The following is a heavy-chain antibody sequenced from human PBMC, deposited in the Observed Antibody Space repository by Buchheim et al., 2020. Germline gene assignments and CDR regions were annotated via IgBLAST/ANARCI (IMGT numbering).Heavy chain of an antibody. CDR2: IWYDGSKT. CDR3: ARDFFEYDFWNDYSDAPFDY. Sequence: QVQLVESGGGVVQPGRSLRLSCAASGFTFSNYGMYWVRQAPGKGLEWVALIWYDGSKTYYADSVKGRFTISRDHSKNTLYLQMNSLRAEDTAVYYCARDFFEYDFWNDYSDAPFDYWGQGTL. V-gene: IGHV3-33*01. J-gene: IGHJ4*02. D-gene: IGHD3-3*01. CDR1: GFTFSNYG.